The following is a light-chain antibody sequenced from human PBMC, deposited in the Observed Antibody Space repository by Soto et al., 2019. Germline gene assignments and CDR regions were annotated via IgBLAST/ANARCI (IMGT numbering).Light chain of an antibody. CDR3: QQRF. V-gene: IGKV3-20*01. Sequence: EIVLTQSPGTLYLSPGERATLSCRASQSVSSSYLAWYQQKPGQTPRLLIYGASSRATGIPDRFSGSGSGADFTLTISSLEPEDFAFYYCQQRFFGPGTKVDIK. CDR1: QSVSSSY. CDR2: GAS. J-gene: IGKJ3*01.